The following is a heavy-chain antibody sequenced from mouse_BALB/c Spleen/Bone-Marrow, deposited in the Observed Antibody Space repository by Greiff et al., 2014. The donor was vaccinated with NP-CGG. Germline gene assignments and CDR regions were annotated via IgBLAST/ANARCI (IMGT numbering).Heavy chain of an antibody. Sequence: EVHLVESGGGLVQPGGSRKLSCAASGFTFSSFGMHWVRQAPEKGLEWVAYISSGSSTIYYGDTVKGRFTISRDNPKNTLFLQMTSLRSEDTAMYYCAAITTVVARYAMDYWGQGTSVTVSS. CDR2: ISSGSSTI. D-gene: IGHD1-1*01. J-gene: IGHJ4*01. CDR1: GFTFSSFG. CDR3: AAITTVVARYAMDY. V-gene: IGHV5-17*02.